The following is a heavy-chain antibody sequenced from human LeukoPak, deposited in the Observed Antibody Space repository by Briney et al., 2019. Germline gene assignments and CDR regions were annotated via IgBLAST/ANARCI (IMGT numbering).Heavy chain of an antibody. CDR2: ISGSGGST. Sequence: GGSLRLSCAASGFTFSSCAMSWVRQAPGKGLEWVSAISGSGGSTYYADSVKGRFTISRDNSKNTLYLQMSSLRAEDTAMYYCAKDAGWLQLDFWGQGALVTVSS. D-gene: IGHD5-24*01. CDR3: AKDAGWLQLDF. CDR1: GFTFSSCA. V-gene: IGHV3-23*01. J-gene: IGHJ4*02.